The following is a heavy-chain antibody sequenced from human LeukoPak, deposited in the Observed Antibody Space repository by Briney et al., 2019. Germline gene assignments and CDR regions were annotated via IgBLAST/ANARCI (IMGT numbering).Heavy chain of an antibody. D-gene: IGHD1-14*01. CDR2: KYHSGGT. CDR1: GYSISSGYY. J-gene: IGHJ4*02. Sequence: SETLSLTCAVSGYSISSGYYWGWIRQPPGKGLEWIASKYHSGGTYYNPSLKSRVTISVDKSKNQFSLKLSSLTAADTAVYYCARDGSTGYFDYWGQGTLVTVSS. V-gene: IGHV4-38-2*02. CDR3: ARDGSTGYFDY.